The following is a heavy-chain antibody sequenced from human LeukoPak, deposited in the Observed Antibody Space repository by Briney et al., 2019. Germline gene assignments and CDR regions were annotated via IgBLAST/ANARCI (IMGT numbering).Heavy chain of an antibody. D-gene: IGHD6-13*01. CDR1: GFTFSSYG. V-gene: IGHV3-30*18. Sequence: GRSLRLSCAASGFTFSSYGMHWVRQAPGKGLEWVAVISYDGSNKYYADSVEGRFTISRDNSKNTLYLQMDSLRAEDTAVYYCAKFRSRWSNYYYYGMDVWGQGTTVTVSS. CDR3: AKFRSRWSNYYYYGMDV. CDR2: ISYDGSNK. J-gene: IGHJ6*02.